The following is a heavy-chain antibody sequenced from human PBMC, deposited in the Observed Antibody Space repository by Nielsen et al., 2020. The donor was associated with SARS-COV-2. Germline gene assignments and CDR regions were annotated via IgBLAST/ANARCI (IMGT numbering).Heavy chain of an antibody. J-gene: IGHJ3*02. V-gene: IGHV3-9*01. CDR2: ISWNSGSI. CDR1: GFTFDDYA. D-gene: IGHD1-26*01. Sequence: SLKISCAASGFTFDDYAMHWVRQAPGKGLEWVSGISWNSGSIGYADSVKGRFTISRDNAKNSLYLQMNSLRAEDTVLYYCAKFALGRNDAFDIWGQGTMVTVSS. CDR3: AKFALGRNDAFDI.